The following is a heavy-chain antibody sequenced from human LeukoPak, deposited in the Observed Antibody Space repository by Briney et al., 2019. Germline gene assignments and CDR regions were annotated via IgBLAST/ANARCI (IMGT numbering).Heavy chain of an antibody. CDR1: GGSISSYY. D-gene: IGHD3-22*01. Sequence: SETLSLTCTVSGGSISSYYWSWIRQPPGKGLDWIRYIYYSGSTNYHPSLKSRVTISVDTSKNQFSLKLSSVTAADTAVYYWVGPYDSSGYYLGYWGQGTLVTVSS. V-gene: IGHV4-59*08. J-gene: IGHJ4*02. CDR2: IYYSGST. CDR3: VGPYDSSGYYLGY.